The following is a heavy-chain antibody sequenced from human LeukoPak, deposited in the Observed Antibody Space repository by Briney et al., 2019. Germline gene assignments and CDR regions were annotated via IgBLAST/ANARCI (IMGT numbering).Heavy chain of an antibody. CDR3: AKDYGDYGWGSSFDY. CDR2: IRYDGSNK. V-gene: IGHV3-30*02. Sequence: PGGSLRLSCAASGFTFNIYGMHWVRQAPGKGLEGVAFIRYDGSNKYYADSLKGRFTISRDNSENTLYMQMNSLRAEDTAVYYCAKDYGDYGWGSSFDYWGQGTLVTVSS. J-gene: IGHJ4*02. D-gene: IGHD3-10*01. CDR1: GFTFNIYG.